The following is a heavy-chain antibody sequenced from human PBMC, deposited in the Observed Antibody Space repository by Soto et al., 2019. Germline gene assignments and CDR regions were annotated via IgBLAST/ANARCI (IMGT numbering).Heavy chain of an antibody. CDR3: ARGKTGDRPRDAFDI. CDR2: IIPILGIA. D-gene: IGHD7-27*01. V-gene: IGHV1-69*04. J-gene: IGHJ3*02. Sequence: ASVKVSCKASGGTFSSYAISWVRQAPGQGLEWMGRIIPILGIANYAQKFQGRVTITADKSTSTAYMELSSLRSEDTAVYYCARGKTGDRPRDAFDIWGQGTMVTVSS. CDR1: GGTFSSYA.